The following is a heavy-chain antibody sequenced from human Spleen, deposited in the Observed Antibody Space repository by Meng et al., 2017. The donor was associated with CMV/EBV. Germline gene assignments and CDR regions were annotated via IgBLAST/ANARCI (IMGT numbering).Heavy chain of an antibody. J-gene: IGHJ2*01. Sequence: YGGSLRDDYWSWIRQPPGKGLEGIGEIKHSGVTKYNPSRKRRVNISVETSKKQFSLKVSSVTAADTAMYYWAREIHLGQRLVRWYFDLWGRGTLVTVSS. CDR2: IKHSGVT. CDR1: GGSLRDDY. V-gene: IGHV4-34*01. D-gene: IGHD6-13*01. CDR3: AREIHLGQRLVRWYFDL.